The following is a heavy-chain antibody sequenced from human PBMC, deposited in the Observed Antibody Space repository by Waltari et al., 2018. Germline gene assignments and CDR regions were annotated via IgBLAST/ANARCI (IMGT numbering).Heavy chain of an antibody. V-gene: IGHV4-34*01. J-gene: IGHJ6*02. Sequence: QVQLQQWGAGLLKPSETLSLTCAVYGGSFSGYYWSWIRQPPGKGLEWIGEINHSGSTNYNPSLKSRVTISVDTSKNQFSLKLSSVTAADTAVYYCARLSRALIPVTQVVPARLYYYGMDVWGQGTTVTVSS. CDR1: GGSFSGYY. CDR2: INHSGST. D-gene: IGHD2-2*01. CDR3: ARLSRALIPVTQVVPARLYYYGMDV.